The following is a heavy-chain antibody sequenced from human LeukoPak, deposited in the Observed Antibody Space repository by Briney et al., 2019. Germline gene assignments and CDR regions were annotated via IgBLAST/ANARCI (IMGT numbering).Heavy chain of an antibody. CDR1: GFTFSSFW. Sequence: PGGSLRLSCAASGFTFSSFWMSWVRQAPGKGLEWVANIKQDGSEKYYVDSVRGRFTISRDNAKNSLYLQMSSLRAEDTAVYYCARDKPLVDNHYGLDVWGQGTTVTVSS. V-gene: IGHV3-7*03. D-gene: IGHD2-15*01. J-gene: IGHJ6*02. CDR2: IKQDGSEK. CDR3: ARDKPLVDNHYGLDV.